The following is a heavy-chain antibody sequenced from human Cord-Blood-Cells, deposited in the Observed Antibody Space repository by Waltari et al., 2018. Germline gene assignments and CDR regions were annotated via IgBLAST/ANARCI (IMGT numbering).Heavy chain of an antibody. J-gene: IGHJ4*02. CDR2: ISSSSSYI. V-gene: IGHV3-21*01. CDR3: ARDLYSSSRGGDY. CDR1: GFTFSSYS. Sequence: EVQLVESGGGLVKPGGSLSLSCAASGFTFSSYSMNWLRRAPGKGLEWVSSISSSSSYIYYADSVKGRFTISRDNAKNSLYLQMNSLRAEDTAVYYCARDLYSSSRGGDYWGQGTLVTVSS. D-gene: IGHD6-13*01.